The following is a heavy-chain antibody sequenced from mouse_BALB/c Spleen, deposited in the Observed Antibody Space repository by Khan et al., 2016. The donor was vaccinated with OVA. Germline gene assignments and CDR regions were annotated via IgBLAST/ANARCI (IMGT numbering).Heavy chain of an antibody. J-gene: IGHJ3*01. D-gene: IGHD2-1*01. V-gene: IGHV5-9-1*01. CDR1: GFTFSTYA. CDR2: ISSDGDYT. CDR3: ARSPYGNFAY. Sequence: EVRLVESGGGLVKPGGSLKLSCAASGFTFSTYAMSWVRQTPEKRLEWVATISSDGDYTYYPDNVTGRFTISRDNAKNTLYLQMSSLRSEDTAMDYCARSPYGNFAYWGQGTLVTVSA.